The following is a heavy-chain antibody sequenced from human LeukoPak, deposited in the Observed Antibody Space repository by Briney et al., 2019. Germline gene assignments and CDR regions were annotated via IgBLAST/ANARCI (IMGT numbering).Heavy chain of an antibody. V-gene: IGHV4-59*08. Sequence: NPSQTRSLTCTVAGGSISSYYWSWNRQPAGKGLEWNGYTYYSGSNNFNTSLKSRVTISVDTSKKEFSLKLRSVTAAEPAVYYWGRHPTSNYDILSGYYIGPVGYIDYWGQGTLVTVSS. CDR1: GGSISSYY. J-gene: IGHJ4*02. CDR3: GRHPTSNYDILSGYYIGPVGYIDY. D-gene: IGHD3-9*01. CDR2: TYYSGSN.